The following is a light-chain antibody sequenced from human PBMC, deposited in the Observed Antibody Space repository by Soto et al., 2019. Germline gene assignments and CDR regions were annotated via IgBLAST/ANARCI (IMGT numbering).Light chain of an antibody. V-gene: IGLV2-14*01. J-gene: IGLJ2*01. Sequence: QSALTQPASVSGSPGQSITISCSGTSRDIGAYNLVSWYQQPPGKAPKLLIYEVRNRPSGISYRFSGSKSGTPASLTISSLLPEDEADYYCSAYTSRSTLVFGGGTKLTVL. CDR2: EVR. CDR3: SAYTSRSTLV. CDR1: SRDIGAYNL.